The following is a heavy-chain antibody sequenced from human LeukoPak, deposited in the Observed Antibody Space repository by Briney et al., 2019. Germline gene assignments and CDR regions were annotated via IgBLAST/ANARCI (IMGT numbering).Heavy chain of an antibody. J-gene: IGHJ4*02. V-gene: IGHV3-11*01. D-gene: IGHD3-10*01. CDR1: GFTFSDYY. CDR3: ARGTMASDF. CDR2: ISISGTTT. Sequence: PGGSLRLSCAASGFTFSDYYMTWIRQTPGKGLERVSYISISGTTTFYVDSVKGRLTISRDNTKNSLYLQMNSLRAEDTAMYYCARGTMASDFWGQGTLVTVSS.